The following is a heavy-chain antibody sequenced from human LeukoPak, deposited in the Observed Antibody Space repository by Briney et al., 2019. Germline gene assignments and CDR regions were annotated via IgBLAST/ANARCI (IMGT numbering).Heavy chain of an antibody. CDR1: GGSFSGNY. J-gene: IGHJ4*02. Sequence: SETLSLTCAVYGGSFSGNYWSWIRQPPGKGLEWIGEINHSGSTNYNPSLKSRVTISVDTSKNQFSLKLSSVTAADTAVYYCARVIYSYGFATYFDYWGQGTLVTVSS. CDR2: INHSGST. D-gene: IGHD5-18*01. CDR3: ARVIYSYGFATYFDY. V-gene: IGHV4-34*01.